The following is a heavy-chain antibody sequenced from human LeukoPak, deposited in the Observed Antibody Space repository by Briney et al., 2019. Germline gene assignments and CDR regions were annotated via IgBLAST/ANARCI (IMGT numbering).Heavy chain of an antibody. D-gene: IGHD3-10*01. CDR1: GGSISSTSYY. J-gene: IGHJ6*03. CDR2: IYYSGST. CDR3: ARYDYGSGTYMDV. Sequence: SETLSLTCVVSGGSISSTSYYWGCIRQPAGKGLEWIGSIYYSGSTYYSPSLKSRVTISVDTSKNQFSLKLSSVTAADTAVYYCARYDYGSGTYMDVWGKGTTVTVSS. V-gene: IGHV4-39*07.